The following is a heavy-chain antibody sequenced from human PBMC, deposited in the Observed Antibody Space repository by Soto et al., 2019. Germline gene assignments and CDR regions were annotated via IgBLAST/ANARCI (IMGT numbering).Heavy chain of an antibody. Sequence: PGESLKISCKGSGYSFTSYWIGWVRQMPGKGLEWMGIIYPGDSDTRYSPSFQGQVTISADKSISTAYLQWSSLKASDTSMYYCARQTSSSWYDLIDYMGQRTLVTVSS. D-gene: IGHD6-13*01. CDR3: ARQTSSSWYDLIDY. V-gene: IGHV5-51*01. J-gene: IGHJ4*02. CDR1: GYSFTSYW. CDR2: IYPGDSDT.